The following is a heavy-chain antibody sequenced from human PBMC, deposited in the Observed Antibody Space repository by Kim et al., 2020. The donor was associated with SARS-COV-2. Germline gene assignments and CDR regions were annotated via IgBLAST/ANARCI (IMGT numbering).Heavy chain of an antibody. D-gene: IGHD3-10*01. V-gene: IGHV4-34*01. Sequence: NPSLTSRVTISVDTSNNQFSLKLSFVTAADTAVYYCARGPGYYSSGSDGYWGQGTLVTVSS. J-gene: IGHJ4*02. CDR3: ARGPGYYSSGSDGY.